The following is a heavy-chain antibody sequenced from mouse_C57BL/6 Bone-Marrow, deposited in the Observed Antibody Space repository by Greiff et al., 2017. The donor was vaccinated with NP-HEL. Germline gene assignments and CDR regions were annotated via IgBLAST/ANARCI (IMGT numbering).Heavy chain of an antibody. CDR1: GFSLSTVGLG. CDR2: IWWDDDK. D-gene: IGHD1-1*01. CDR3: ARIDYYGSSYDAMDY. V-gene: IGHV8-8*01. Sequence: QVTLKESGPGILQPSQTLSLTCSFSGFSLSTVGLGVGWIRQPSGKGLEWLAHIWWDDDKYYNPALKSRLTISKDTSKNQVFLKIANVDTADTATYYCARIDYYGSSYDAMDYWGQGTSVTVSS. J-gene: IGHJ4*01.